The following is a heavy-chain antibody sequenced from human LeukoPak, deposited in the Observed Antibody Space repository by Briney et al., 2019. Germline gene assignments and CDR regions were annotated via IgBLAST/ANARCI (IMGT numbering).Heavy chain of an antibody. Sequence: ASETLSLTCAVSGGSISSSNWWSWVRQPPGKGLEWIGEIYHSGSTNYNPSLKSRVTISVDTSKNQFSLKLNSVTAADTAVYYCARHRSKWLQSSFDYWGQGTLVTVSS. CDR3: ARHRSKWLQSSFDY. J-gene: IGHJ4*02. V-gene: IGHV4-4*02. CDR1: GGSISSSNW. CDR2: IYHSGST. D-gene: IGHD5-24*01.